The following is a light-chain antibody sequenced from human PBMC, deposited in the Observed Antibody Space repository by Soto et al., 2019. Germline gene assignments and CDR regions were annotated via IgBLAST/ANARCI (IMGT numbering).Light chain of an antibody. J-gene: IGKJ1*01. CDR1: QSISSW. V-gene: IGKV1-5*01. Sequence: DIQMTQSPSTLSSSVGDRVTITCRASQSISSWLAWYQQKPGKAPNLLIFDASSLQSGVPSRFSGSGSGTEFTLTISSLQPDAFSTYYCQQYNSYPWTLGQGTKVDIK. CDR2: DAS. CDR3: QQYNSYPWT.